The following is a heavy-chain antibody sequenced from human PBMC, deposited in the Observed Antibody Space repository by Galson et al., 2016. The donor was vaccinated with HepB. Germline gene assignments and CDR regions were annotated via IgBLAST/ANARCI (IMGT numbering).Heavy chain of an antibody. CDR3: AKPVMAVGATLAFDV. J-gene: IGHJ3*01. CDR2: IRFRSGST. D-gene: IGHD1-26*01. V-gene: IGHV3-23*01. CDR1: GFTFSSYG. Sequence: SLRLSCAASGFTFSSYGMHWVRQAPQKGLEWVSGIRFRSGSTFYADFARGRFTISGDISKNTLYLQMKNLRADDSALYYCAKPVMAVGATLAFDVWGPGTLVTVSS.